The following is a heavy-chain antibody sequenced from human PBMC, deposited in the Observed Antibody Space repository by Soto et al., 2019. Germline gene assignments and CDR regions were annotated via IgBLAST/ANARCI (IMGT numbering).Heavy chain of an antibody. CDR2: IFYTGST. D-gene: IGHD4-4*01. Sequence: SETLSLTCAVSGGSISTSSNLWTWVRQSPGKGLEWIGDIFYTGSTNFNPSLRGRVSISVDKSENQFSLKLTSVTAADTAVYFCASLGTTITSFGSWGQGTLVTVSS. CDR1: GGSISTSSNL. J-gene: IGHJ4*02. V-gene: IGHV4-4*02. CDR3: ASLGTTITSFGS.